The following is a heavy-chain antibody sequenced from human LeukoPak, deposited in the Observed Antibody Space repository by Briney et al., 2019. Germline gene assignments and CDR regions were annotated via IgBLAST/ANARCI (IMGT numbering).Heavy chain of an antibody. V-gene: IGHV4-38-2*01. CDR1: GYSISSGYY. Sequence: SETLSLTCAVSGYSISSGYYWGWIRQPPGKGLEWIGSIYHSGSTYYNPSLKSRVTISVDTSKNQFSLKLSSVTAADTAVYYCARVTTIYCSSTSCPDALDIWGQGTMVTVSS. CDR3: ARVTTIYCSSTSCPDALDI. CDR2: IYHSGST. D-gene: IGHD2-2*01. J-gene: IGHJ3*02.